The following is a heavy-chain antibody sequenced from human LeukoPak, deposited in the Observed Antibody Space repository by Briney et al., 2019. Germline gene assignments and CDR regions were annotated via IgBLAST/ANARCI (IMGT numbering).Heavy chain of an antibody. CDR2: ISSSSSTI. J-gene: IGHJ3*02. Sequence: GGSLRLSCAASGFTFSSYSMNWVRQAPGKGLEWVSYISSSSSTIYYADSVKGRFTISRDNAKNSLYLQMNSLRAEDTAVYYCAKEEQLVDAFDIWGQGTMVTVSS. CDR1: GFTFSSYS. D-gene: IGHD6-6*01. CDR3: AKEEQLVDAFDI. V-gene: IGHV3-48*04.